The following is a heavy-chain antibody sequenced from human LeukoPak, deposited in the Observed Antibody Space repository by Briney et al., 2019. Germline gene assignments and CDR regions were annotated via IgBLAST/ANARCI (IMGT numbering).Heavy chain of an antibody. J-gene: IGHJ4*02. V-gene: IGHV1-18*04. Sequence: ASVKVSCKASGYTFTGYYMHWVRQAPGQGLEWMGWISAYNGNTNYAQKLQGRVTMTTDTSTSTAYMELRSLRSDDTAVYYCARDQWLVEGNFDYWGQGTLVTVSS. CDR3: ARDQWLVEGNFDY. CDR2: ISAYNGNT. CDR1: GYTFTGYY. D-gene: IGHD6-19*01.